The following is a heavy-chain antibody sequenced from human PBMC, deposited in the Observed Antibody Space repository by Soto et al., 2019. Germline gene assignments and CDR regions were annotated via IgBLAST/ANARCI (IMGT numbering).Heavy chain of an antibody. D-gene: IGHD2-2*02. V-gene: IGHV1-3*01. Sequence: GASVKVSCKASGYTFTSYAMHWVRQAPGQRLEWMGWINAGNGNTKYSQKFQGRVTITRDTSASTAYMELSSLRSEDTAVYYCARDMGGWTRSSACYTGYMDVWGIGTTVTVSS. CDR1: GYTFTSYA. J-gene: IGHJ6*03. CDR3: ARDMGGWTRSSACYTGYMDV. CDR2: INAGNGNT.